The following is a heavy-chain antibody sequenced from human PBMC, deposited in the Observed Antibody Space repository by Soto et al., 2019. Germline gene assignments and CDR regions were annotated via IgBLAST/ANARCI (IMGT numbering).Heavy chain of an antibody. J-gene: IGHJ6*02. D-gene: IGHD5-18*01. CDR1: GFTFSSYG. V-gene: IGHV3-33*01. CDR2: IWYDGSNK. CDR3: ARDRLGYSYCWFEHDYYYYGMDV. Sequence: QVQLVESEGGVVQPGRSLRLSCAASGFTFSSYGMHWVRQAPGKGLEWVAVIWYDGSNKYYADSVKGRFTISRDNSQNTLYLQMNSLRAEDTAVYYCARDRLGYSYCWFEHDYYYYGMDVWGQGTTVTVSS.